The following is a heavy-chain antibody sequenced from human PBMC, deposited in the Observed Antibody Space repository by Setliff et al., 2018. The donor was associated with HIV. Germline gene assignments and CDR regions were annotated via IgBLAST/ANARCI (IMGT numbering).Heavy chain of an antibody. CDR3: AADPFHSSSWPYYNYYGMDV. J-gene: IGHJ6*02. CDR1: GFTFTSST. D-gene: IGHD6-13*01. V-gene: IGHV1-58*02. Sequence: ASVKVSCKASGFTFTSSTMQWVRQARGQRLEWIGWIVVGSGNTNYAQKFQERVTITRDMSTSTAYMELSSLRSEDTAVYYCAADPFHSSSWPYYNYYGMDVWGQGTTVTVSS. CDR2: IVVGSGNT.